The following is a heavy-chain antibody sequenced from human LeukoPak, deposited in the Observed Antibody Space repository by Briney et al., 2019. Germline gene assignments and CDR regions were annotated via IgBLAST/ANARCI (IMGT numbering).Heavy chain of an antibody. CDR3: TRDGGNSGNTAFDI. J-gene: IGHJ3*02. CDR1: GFSFSTYA. CDR2: SRNRANSHTT. D-gene: IGHD3-16*01. V-gene: IGHV3-72*01. Sequence: PGRSLRLSCAASGFSFSTYAMHCVRQAPGKGLEWIGRSRNRANSHTTEYAASVKGRFTISRDDSGNLMYLQMNSLKIEDTAVYFCTRDGGNSGNTAFDIWGQGTEVTVSS.